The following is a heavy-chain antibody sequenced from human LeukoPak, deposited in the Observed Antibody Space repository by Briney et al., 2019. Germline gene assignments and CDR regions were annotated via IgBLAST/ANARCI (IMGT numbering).Heavy chain of an antibody. CDR2: IYHSGST. Sequence: PSETLSLTCTVSGYSISSGYYLGWIRQPPGKGLEWIGSIYHSGSTYYNPSLKSRVTISVDTSKNQFSLKLSSVTAADTAVYYCARDSPNWNYFDYWGQGTLVTVSS. V-gene: IGHV4-38-2*02. CDR3: ARDSPNWNYFDY. CDR1: GYSISSGYY. J-gene: IGHJ4*02. D-gene: IGHD3-3*01.